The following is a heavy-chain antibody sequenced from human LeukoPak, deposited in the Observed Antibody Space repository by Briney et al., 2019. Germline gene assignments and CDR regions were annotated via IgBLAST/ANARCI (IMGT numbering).Heavy chain of an antibody. D-gene: IGHD3-3*01. V-gene: IGHV3-66*02. CDR3: ARQGAYDFWSGYYPNWFDP. J-gene: IGHJ5*02. CDR2: IYSGGST. CDR1: GFTVSSNY. Sequence: GGSLRLSCAASGFTVSSNYMSWVRQAPGKGLEWVSVIYSGGSTYYADSVKGRFTISRDNSKNTLYLQMNSLRAEDTAVYYCARQGAYDFWSGYYPNWFDPWGQRTLVTVSS.